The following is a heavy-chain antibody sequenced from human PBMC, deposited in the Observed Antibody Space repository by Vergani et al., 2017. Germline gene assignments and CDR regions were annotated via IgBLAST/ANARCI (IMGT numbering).Heavy chain of an antibody. CDR1: GASIRSSNYY. D-gene: IGHD6-19*01. CDR2: IYYSGST. J-gene: IGHJ5*02. Sequence: QLQLQESGPGLVKPSATLSLTCSVSGASIRSSNYYWGWIRHPPGKGLEWIASIYYSGSTYYNPSLKRRVTISVDTSKNQFSLKLSSVTAADTAVYFCARHSTVEWLVKLGWIDPWGQGILVTVSS. V-gene: IGHV4-39*01. CDR3: ARHSTVEWLVKLGWIDP.